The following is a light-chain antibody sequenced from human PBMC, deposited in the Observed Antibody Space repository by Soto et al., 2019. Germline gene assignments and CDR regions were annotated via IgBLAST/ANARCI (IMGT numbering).Light chain of an antibody. CDR2: DVS. CDR1: SSDVGGYNY. J-gene: IGLJ2*01. V-gene: IGLV2-14*01. CDR3: SSHTSSSTVV. Sequence: QSALTQPASVSGSPGQSITISCTGTSSDVGGYNYVSWYQQHPGKAPKLMIYDVSNRPSGGSNRFSGSKSGNTASLTISGLQAEDEADYHCSSHTSSSTVVFGGGTKLTVL.